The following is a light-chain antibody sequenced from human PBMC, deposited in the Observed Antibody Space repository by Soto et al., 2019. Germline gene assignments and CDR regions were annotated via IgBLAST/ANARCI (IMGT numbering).Light chain of an antibody. J-gene: IGLJ1*01. CDR2: NNN. Sequence: QAVVTQPPSVSGAPGQRVTISCTGSSSNIGAGFDVHWYQQLPGTAPKLLIYNNNNRPSWVPDRFSGSKSGTSASLAITGLQAEDEADYYCQSYDSSLSSPYVFGTVTKVTVL. V-gene: IGLV1-40*01. CDR1: SSNIGAGFD. CDR3: QSYDSSLSSPYV.